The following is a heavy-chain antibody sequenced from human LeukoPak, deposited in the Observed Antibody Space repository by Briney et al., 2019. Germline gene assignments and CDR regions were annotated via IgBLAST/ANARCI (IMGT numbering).Heavy chain of an antibody. D-gene: IGHD6-13*01. CDR2: ISTYNGNT. Sequence: GASVRVSCKPSGYTFSTYGISWVRQAPGQGLEWMGWISTYNGNTYYALKLQGRVTMTTDTPTSTAYMELRSLRSDDTAVYYCAREKTRLAAGDAFDIWGQGTMVTVSS. J-gene: IGHJ3*02. CDR3: AREKTRLAAGDAFDI. V-gene: IGHV1-18*01. CDR1: GYTFSTYG.